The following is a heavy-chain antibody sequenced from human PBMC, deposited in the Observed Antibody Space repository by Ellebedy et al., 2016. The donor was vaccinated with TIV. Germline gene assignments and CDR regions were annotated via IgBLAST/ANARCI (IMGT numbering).Heavy chain of an antibody. D-gene: IGHD2-2*01. V-gene: IGHV1-69*04. Sequence: ASVKVSCKASGGTFSSYGINWVRQAPGQGLEWMGRIIPILGRPDYAQSFQGRVTIYADKSTGTPYLELSTLRSEDTAVYYCARASSRAFVVVPADVAVDGMDVWGQGTTVTVSS. CDR3: ARASSRAFVVVPADVAVDGMDV. CDR2: IIPILGRP. CDR1: GGTFSSYG. J-gene: IGHJ6*02.